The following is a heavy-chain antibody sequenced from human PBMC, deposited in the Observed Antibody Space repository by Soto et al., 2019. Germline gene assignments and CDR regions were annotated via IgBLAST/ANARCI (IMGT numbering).Heavy chain of an antibody. J-gene: IGHJ6*02. Sequence: GESLKISCKGSGYSFTSYWIGWVRQMPGKGLEWMGIIYPGDSDTRYSPSFQGQVTISADKSISTAYLQWSSLKASDSAMYYCARSAAGGKNYLGADVRGQWSAVTVSS. D-gene: IGHD6-13*01. CDR1: GYSFTSYW. CDR3: ARSAAGGKNYLGADV. V-gene: IGHV5-51*01. CDR2: IYPGDSDT.